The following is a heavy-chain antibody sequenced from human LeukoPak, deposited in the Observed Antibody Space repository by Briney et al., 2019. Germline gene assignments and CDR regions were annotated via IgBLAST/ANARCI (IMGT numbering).Heavy chain of an antibody. CDR1: GFTFSSYG. CDR3: ARYSGSYLTDY. Sequence: GGSLRLSCAASGFTFSSYGMHWVRQAPGRGLEWVAVIWCDGSNKYYADSVKGRFTISRDNSKNTLYLQMNSLRAEDTAVYYCARYSGSYLTDYWGQGTLVTVSS. D-gene: IGHD1-26*01. V-gene: IGHV3-33*01. CDR2: IWCDGSNK. J-gene: IGHJ4*02.